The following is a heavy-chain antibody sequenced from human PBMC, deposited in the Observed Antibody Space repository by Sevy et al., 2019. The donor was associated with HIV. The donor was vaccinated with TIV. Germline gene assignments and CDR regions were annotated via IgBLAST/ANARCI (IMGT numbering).Heavy chain of an antibody. CDR2: ISGRSSYI. J-gene: IGHJ4*02. V-gene: IGHV3-21*01. Sequence: GGSLRLSCAASGFTFSDYYMNWVRQAPGKGLEWVSSISGRSSYIHYADSVRGRFTISRDNAKNSLYLQMNSLRVDDTAVYFCAGDAGCSSPSCLLYFDSWGQGALVTVSS. CDR3: AGDAGCSSPSCLLYFDS. CDR1: GFTFSDYY. D-gene: IGHD2-2*01.